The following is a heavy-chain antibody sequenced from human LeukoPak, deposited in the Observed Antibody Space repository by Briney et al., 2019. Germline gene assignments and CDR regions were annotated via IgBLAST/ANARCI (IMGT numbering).Heavy chain of an antibody. V-gene: IGHV1-69*13. Sequence: GASVKVSCKASGYTFTSYGISWVRQAPGQGLEWMGGIIPIFGTANYAQKFQGRVTITADESTSTAYMELSSLRSEDTAVYYCAREHSSHYAFDIWGQGTMVTVSS. D-gene: IGHD3-22*01. CDR3: AREHSSHYAFDI. CDR2: IIPIFGTA. CDR1: GYTFTSYG. J-gene: IGHJ3*02.